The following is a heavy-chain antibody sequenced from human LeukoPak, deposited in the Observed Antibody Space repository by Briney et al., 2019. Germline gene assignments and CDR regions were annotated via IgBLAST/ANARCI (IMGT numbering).Heavy chain of an antibody. D-gene: IGHD6-6*01. Sequence: ASVKVSCNASGYTFTSYDINWVRQATEQGLEWMGWMNPNSGNTGYAQKFQGRVTLTRNTSISTAYMELSSLRSEDTAVYHCARLGIAARLSPYYYYYMDVWGKGTTVTVSS. CDR2: MNPNSGNT. V-gene: IGHV1-8*01. J-gene: IGHJ6*03. CDR3: ARLGIAARLSPYYYYYMDV. CDR1: GYTFTSYD.